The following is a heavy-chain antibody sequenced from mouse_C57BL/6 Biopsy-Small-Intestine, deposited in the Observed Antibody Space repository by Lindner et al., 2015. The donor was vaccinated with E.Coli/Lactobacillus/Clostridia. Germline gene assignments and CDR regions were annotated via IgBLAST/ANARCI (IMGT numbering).Heavy chain of an antibody. CDR1: GYSFTDYN. J-gene: IGHJ2*01. CDR2: INPKYGST. V-gene: IGHV1-39*01. D-gene: IGHD4-1*01. Sequence: VQLQESGPELVKSGASVKISCKASGYSFTDYNMNWVKQSNGKSLEWIGVINPKYGSTNYNQNFKGKATLTEDQSSSTAYMQLSSLTSEDSAVYFCARETGRGFFDYWGQGTTLTVSS. CDR3: ARETGRGFFDY.